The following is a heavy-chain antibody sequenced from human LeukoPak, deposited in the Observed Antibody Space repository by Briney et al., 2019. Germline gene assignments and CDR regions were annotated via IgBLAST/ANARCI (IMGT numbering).Heavy chain of an antibody. D-gene: IGHD3-22*01. CDR2: IIPIFGTA. CDR1: GGTFSSYA. Sequence: SVKVSCKASGGTFSSYAISWVRQAPGQGLEWMGGIIPIFGTANYAQKFQGILTITTDEITSQAYMELSSLRSEDTAVYYCARESMNYYDSSGYTAYDYWGQGTLVTVSS. CDR3: ARESMNYYDSSGYTAYDY. V-gene: IGHV1-69*05. J-gene: IGHJ4*02.